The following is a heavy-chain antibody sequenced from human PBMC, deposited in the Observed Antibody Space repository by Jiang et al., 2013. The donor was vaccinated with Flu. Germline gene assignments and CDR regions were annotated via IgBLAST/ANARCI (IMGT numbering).Heavy chain of an antibody. J-gene: IGHJ3*02. CDR2: IYWDDDK. Sequence: KPTQTLTLTCTFSGFSLSTSGVGVGWIRQPPGKALEWLALIYWDDDKRYSPSLKSRLTITKDTSKNQVVLTMTNMDPVDTATYYCAHSRVEQQLLHDAFDIWGQGTMVTVSS. CDR3: AHSRVEQQLLHDAFDI. V-gene: IGHV2-5*02. D-gene: IGHD6-13*01. CDR1: GFSLSTSGVG.